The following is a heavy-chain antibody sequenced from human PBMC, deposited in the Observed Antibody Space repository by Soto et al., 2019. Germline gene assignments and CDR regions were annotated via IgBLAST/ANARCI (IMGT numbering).Heavy chain of an antibody. CDR1: GGSMRGSPSNFY. CDR3: ARAMGDWGTYYYYYGFDV. V-gene: IGHV4-59*01. CDR2: IYYSGAT. Sequence: LSLTCSVSGGSMRGSPSNFYWSWIRQSPGKGLEWIGSIYYSGATNYNPSLASRLTISVDTSKNQISLSLSSVTAADTAVYYCARAMGDWGTYYYYYGFDVWGQGTTVTVSS. J-gene: IGHJ6*02. D-gene: IGHD3-16*01.